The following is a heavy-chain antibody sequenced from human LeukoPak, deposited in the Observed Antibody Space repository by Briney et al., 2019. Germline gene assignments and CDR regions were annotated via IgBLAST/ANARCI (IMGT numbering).Heavy chain of an antibody. CDR1: EFTFTSYW. J-gene: IGHJ4*02. Sequence: GRSLRLSCAASEFTFTSYWMHWVRQAPGKGPVWVSLINIDGSSTRYADSVKGRFTISRDNAKNTLYLQMNSLRAEDTAVYYCARLWYDFWSDYPPFDYWGQGTLVTVSS. CDR3: ARLWYDFWSDYPPFDY. V-gene: IGHV3-74*01. D-gene: IGHD3-3*01. CDR2: INIDGSST.